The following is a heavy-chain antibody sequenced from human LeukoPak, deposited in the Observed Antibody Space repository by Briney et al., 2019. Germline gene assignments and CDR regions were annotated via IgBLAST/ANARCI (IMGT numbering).Heavy chain of an antibody. Sequence: PGGSLRLSCAASGFTFSSYWFHWVRQAPGKGLVWVSRINSDGSGTTYADSVKGRFTISRDNAKSTLFLQMNSLRAEDTALYYCARTTSMNYVGAAFHIWGQGTMVTVSS. CDR1: GFTFSSYW. D-gene: IGHD1-7*01. CDR2: INSDGSGT. J-gene: IGHJ3*02. CDR3: ARTTSMNYVGAAFHI. V-gene: IGHV3-74*01.